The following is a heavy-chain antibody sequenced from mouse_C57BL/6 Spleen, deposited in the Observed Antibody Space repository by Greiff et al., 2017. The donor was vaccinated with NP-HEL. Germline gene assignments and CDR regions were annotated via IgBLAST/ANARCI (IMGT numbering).Heavy chain of an antibody. CDR1: GYTFTSYG. Sequence: VKLMESGAELARPGASVKLSCRASGYTFTSYGISWVKQRTGQGLEWIGEIYPRSGNTYYNEKFKGKATLTADKSSSTAYMELRSLTSEDSAVYFCASAGNEAYGGQGTLVTVSA. J-gene: IGHJ3*01. CDR2: IYPRSGNT. V-gene: IGHV1-81*01. CDR3: ASAGNEAY. D-gene: IGHD2-1*01.